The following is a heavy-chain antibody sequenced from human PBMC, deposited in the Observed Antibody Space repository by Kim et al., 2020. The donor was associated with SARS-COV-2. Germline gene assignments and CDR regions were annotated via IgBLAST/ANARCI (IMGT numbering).Heavy chain of an antibody. J-gene: IGHJ4*02. CDR1: GFTFSTNN. V-gene: IGHV3-21*01. CDR2: ISSSSYYI. Sequence: GGSLRLSCAASGFTFSTNNMNWVRQAPGKGLEWVSSISSSSYYIYYADSVKGRFSVSRDNAKNSLYLQMNSLRAEDTAVYYCARARWTPNYYFDYWGQGTLVTVSS. CDR3: ARARWTPNYYFDY. D-gene: IGHD2-15*01.